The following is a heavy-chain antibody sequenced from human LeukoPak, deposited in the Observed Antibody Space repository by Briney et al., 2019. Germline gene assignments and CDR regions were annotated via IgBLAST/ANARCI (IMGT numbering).Heavy chain of an antibody. CDR1: GYTFTSYG. Sequence: ASVKVSCKASGYTFTSYGISWVRQAPGQGLEWMGWISAYNGNTNYAQKLQGRVTMTTDTSTSTAYTELRSLRSDDTAVYYCARDGGADYYGSGSYPNWFDPWGQGTLVTVSS. D-gene: IGHD3-10*01. V-gene: IGHV1-18*01. J-gene: IGHJ5*02. CDR3: ARDGGADYYGSGSYPNWFDP. CDR2: ISAYNGNT.